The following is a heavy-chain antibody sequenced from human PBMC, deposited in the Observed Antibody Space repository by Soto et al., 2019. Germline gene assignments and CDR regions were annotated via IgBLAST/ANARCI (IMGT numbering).Heavy chain of an antibody. Sequence: PSETLSLPFSVSGGPIRSGYYYWCGFRQPPGKGLEWIGYIYYSGSTYYNPSLKSRVTISVDTSTKQFSLKMTSMTAADRGVYYCARGVDSWSGYLFWGQGTPVTVSS. D-gene: IGHD3-3*01. CDR3: ARGVDSWSGYLF. J-gene: IGHJ4*02. CDR1: GGPIRSGYYY. V-gene: IGHV4-30-4*01. CDR2: IYYSGST.